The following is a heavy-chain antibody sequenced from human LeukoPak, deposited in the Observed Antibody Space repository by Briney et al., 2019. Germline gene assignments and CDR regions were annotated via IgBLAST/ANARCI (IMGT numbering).Heavy chain of an antibody. J-gene: IGHJ5*02. D-gene: IGHD3-22*01. CDR3: AKDINYYDSSGYTT. CDR1: GFTFSDYG. Sequence: GGSLRLSCAASGFTFSDYGMHWVRQAPGKGLEWVAFIQYDVSDKYYGDSVKGRFAISRDNSKNSLYLQMNSLRAEDMALYYCAKDINYYDSSGYTTWGQGTLVTVSS. CDR2: IQYDVSDK. V-gene: IGHV3-30*02.